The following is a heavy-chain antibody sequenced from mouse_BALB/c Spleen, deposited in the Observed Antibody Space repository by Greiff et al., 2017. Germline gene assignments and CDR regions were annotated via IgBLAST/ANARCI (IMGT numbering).Heavy chain of an antibody. CDR2: IDPANGNT. D-gene: IGHD2-3*01. Sequence: EVQLQESGAELVKPGASVKLSCTASGFNIKDTYMHWVKQRPEQGLEWIGRIDPANGNTKYDPKFQGKATITADTSSNTAYLQLSSLTSEDTAVYYCARKGGYWGYFDVWGAGTTVTVSA. J-gene: IGHJ1*01. V-gene: IGHV14-3*02. CDR1: GFNIKDTY. CDR3: ARKGGYWGYFDV.